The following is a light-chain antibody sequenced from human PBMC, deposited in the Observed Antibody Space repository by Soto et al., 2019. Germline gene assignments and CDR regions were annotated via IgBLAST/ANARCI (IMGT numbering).Light chain of an antibody. Sequence: QTVVTQEPSFSVSPGGTVTLTCGLTSGSVSSSYYPSWYQQTPGQAPRTLIYSTNSRSSGVPDRFSGSILGNKAALTITGAQADGECDYYCVLYMGSGIRVFGGGTKLTVL. CDR3: VLYMGSGIRV. V-gene: IGLV8-61*01. CDR1: SGSVSSSYY. J-gene: IGLJ3*02. CDR2: STN.